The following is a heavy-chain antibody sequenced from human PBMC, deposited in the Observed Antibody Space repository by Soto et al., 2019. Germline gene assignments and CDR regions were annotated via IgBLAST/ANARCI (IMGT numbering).Heavy chain of an antibody. CDR1: GGTFSSYA. CDR3: ARAVDYVDTAMVIVDY. Sequence: SVKVSCKASGGTFSSYAISWVRQAPGQGLEWMGGIIPIFGTANYAQKFQGRVTITADESTSTAYMELSSLRSEDTVVYYCARAVDYVDTAMVIVDYWGQGTLVTVSS. D-gene: IGHD5-18*01. V-gene: IGHV1-69*13. CDR2: IIPIFGTA. J-gene: IGHJ4*02.